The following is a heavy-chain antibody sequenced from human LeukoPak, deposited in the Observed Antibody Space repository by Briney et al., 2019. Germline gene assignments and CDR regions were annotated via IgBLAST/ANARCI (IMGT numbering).Heavy chain of an antibody. CDR3: ARNYGDYVSPWFDY. Sequence: SETLSLTCAVYGGSFSGYYWSWIRQPPGKGLEWIGEINHSGSTNYNPSLKSRVTISVDTSKNQFSLKLSSVTAADTAVYYCARNYGDYVSPWFDYWGQGTLVTVSS. CDR2: INHSGST. J-gene: IGHJ4*02. D-gene: IGHD4-17*01. CDR1: GGSFSGYY. V-gene: IGHV4-34*09.